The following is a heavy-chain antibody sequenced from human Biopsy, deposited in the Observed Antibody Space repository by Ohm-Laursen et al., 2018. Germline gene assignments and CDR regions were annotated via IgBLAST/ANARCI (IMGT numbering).Heavy chain of an antibody. D-gene: IGHD3-22*01. CDR3: VRGVDYYDPYHYYALDV. Sequence: GTLSLTCVVYGDSFNGYYWSWIRQTPGKGLEWIGEINHSGRTNYNPSLKSRVTISVDTSKNQFSLKVRSVTAADTAVYYCVRGVDYYDPYHYYALDVWGQGTTVTVSS. CDR1: GDSFNGYY. J-gene: IGHJ6*02. V-gene: IGHV4-34*01. CDR2: INHSGRT.